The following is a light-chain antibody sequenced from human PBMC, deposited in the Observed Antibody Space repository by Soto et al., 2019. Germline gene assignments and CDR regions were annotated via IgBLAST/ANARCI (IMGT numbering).Light chain of an antibody. Sequence: DIQMTQSPSTLSASVGDRVTITCRASQSISSWLAWYQQKPGKAPKVLIYKASSLESGVPSRFSGSGSGTEFILTISSLQPDDVATYYCQQYSTYPYTFGQGTKLEIK. CDR3: QQYSTYPYT. CDR1: QSISSW. CDR2: KAS. V-gene: IGKV1-5*03. J-gene: IGKJ2*01.